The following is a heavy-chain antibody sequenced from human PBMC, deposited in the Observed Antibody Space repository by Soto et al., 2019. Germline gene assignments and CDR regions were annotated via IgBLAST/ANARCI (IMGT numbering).Heavy chain of an antibody. J-gene: IGHJ6*03. Sequence: PGGSLRLSCAASGFTFSSYAMSWVGQAPGKGLEWVSAISGSGGSTYYADSVKGRFTISRDNSKNTLYLQMNSLRAEDTAVYYCAKAPAARGYSFYYYYYYMDVWGKGTTVTVSS. CDR3: AKAPAARGYSFYYYYYYMDV. D-gene: IGHD5-18*01. CDR2: ISGSGGST. V-gene: IGHV3-23*01. CDR1: GFTFSSYA.